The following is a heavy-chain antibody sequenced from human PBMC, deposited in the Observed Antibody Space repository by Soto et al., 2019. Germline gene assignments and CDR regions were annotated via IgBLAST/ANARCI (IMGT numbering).Heavy chain of an antibody. Sequence: QVQLVQSGAEVKKPGASVKVSCKASGYTFTGYYMHWVRQAPGQGLEWMGWINPNSGGTNYAQKFQGWVTMTRDTSISTAYMELSRLRSDDTAVYYCARDGIVGAQHPSWFDPWGQGTLVTVSS. CDR3: ARDGIVGAQHPSWFDP. D-gene: IGHD1-26*01. CDR1: GYTFTGYY. J-gene: IGHJ5*02. CDR2: INPNSGGT. V-gene: IGHV1-2*04.